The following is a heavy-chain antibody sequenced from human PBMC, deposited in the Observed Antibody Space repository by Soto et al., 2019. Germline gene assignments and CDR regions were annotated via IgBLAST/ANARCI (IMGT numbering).Heavy chain of an antibody. CDR2: ISGSGGST. J-gene: IGHJ3*02. D-gene: IGHD2-8*02. Sequence: EVQLLESGGGLVQPGWSLRLSCAASGFTFSSYAMSWVRQAPGKGLEWVSAISGSGGSTYYADSVKGRFTISRDNSKNTLYLQMNSLRAEDTAVYYCANMRRKVVSFDAFDIWGQGTMVTVSS. CDR3: ANMRRKVVSFDAFDI. V-gene: IGHV3-23*01. CDR1: GFTFSSYA.